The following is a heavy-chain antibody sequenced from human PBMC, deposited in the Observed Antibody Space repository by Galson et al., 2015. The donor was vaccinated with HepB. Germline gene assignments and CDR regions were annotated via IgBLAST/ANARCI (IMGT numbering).Heavy chain of an antibody. Sequence: CAISGDSVSSNSAAWHWIRQSPSRGLEWLGRTYYRSTWYNDYAVSVKSRITIKPDTSKNQFSLQLNSVTPEDTAVYYCARETYSPSILTGDDHFYGMDVWGQGTTVTVSS. D-gene: IGHD3-9*01. V-gene: IGHV6-1*01. CDR3: ARETYSPSILTGDDHFYGMDV. CDR2: TYYRSTWYN. CDR1: GDSVSSNSAA. J-gene: IGHJ6*02.